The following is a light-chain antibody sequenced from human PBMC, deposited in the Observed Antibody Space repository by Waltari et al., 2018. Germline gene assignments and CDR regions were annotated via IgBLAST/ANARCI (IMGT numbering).Light chain of an antibody. V-gene: IGLV1-40*01. CDR3: QSYDSTLTVHYV. CDR2: ANT. CDR1: SSNIGAGFD. Sequence: QSVLTQPPSVSGAPGQRVTISCTGHSSNIGAGFDVHWYQQLPGTAPKLLIYANTNRPSGVPDRFSASKSGTSASLAITGLQAEDEADYYCQSYDSTLTVHYVFGAGTKVTVL. J-gene: IGLJ1*01.